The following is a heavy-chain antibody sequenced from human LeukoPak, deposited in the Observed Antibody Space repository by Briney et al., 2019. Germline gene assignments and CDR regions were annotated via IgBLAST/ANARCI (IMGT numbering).Heavy chain of an antibody. CDR3: ARAGMTGAPDY. J-gene: IGHJ4*02. CDR1: GFTFSNYW. Sequence: PGGSLRLSCEVSGFTFSNYWMSWVRQAPGKGLEWVANIKQDGIETYYVDSVKGRFTLSRDNARNSLFLQMNYLGVDDTAVYYCARAGMTGAPDYWGQGTLVTVSS. V-gene: IGHV3-7*01. D-gene: IGHD3-9*01. CDR2: IKQDGIET.